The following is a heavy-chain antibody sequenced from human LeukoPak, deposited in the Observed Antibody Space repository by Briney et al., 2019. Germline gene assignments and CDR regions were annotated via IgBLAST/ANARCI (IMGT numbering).Heavy chain of an antibody. CDR2: IYHSGST. CDR1: GGSISSSNW. Sequence: SETLSLTCAVSGGSISSSNWWSWVRQPPGKGLEWIGDIYHSGSTYYNPSLKSRVTISVDTSKNQFSLKLSSVTAADTAVYYCARQLRRYYDILTGPNYYMDVWGKGTTVTVSS. J-gene: IGHJ6*03. CDR3: ARQLRRYYDILTGPNYYMDV. V-gene: IGHV4-4*02. D-gene: IGHD3-9*01.